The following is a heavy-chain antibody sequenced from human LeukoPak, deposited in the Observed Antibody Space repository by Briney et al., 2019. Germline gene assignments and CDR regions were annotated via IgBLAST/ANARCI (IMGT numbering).Heavy chain of an antibody. J-gene: IGHJ4*02. Sequence: GGSLRLSCAASEFTFSSYGMHWVRQAPGKGLEWVVVIWYDGSNKYYADSVKGRFTISRDNSKNTLYLQMNSLRAEDTAVYYCAKVRSTSCYIWGQGTLVTVSS. V-gene: IGHV3-33*06. CDR3: AKVRSTSCYI. CDR2: IWYDGSNK. D-gene: IGHD2-2*02. CDR1: EFTFSSYG.